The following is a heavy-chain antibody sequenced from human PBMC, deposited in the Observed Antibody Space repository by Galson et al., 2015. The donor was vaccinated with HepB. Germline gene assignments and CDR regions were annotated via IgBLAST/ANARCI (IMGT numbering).Heavy chain of an antibody. J-gene: IGHJ4*02. CDR3: ARGYSSSVHFDY. CDR1: GFTVSSNY. D-gene: IGHD6-6*01. Sequence: SLRLSCAASGFTVSSNYMSWVRQAPGKGLEWVSVIYSGGSTYYADSVNGRFTITRDNSKNTQYLQMNSRRAEDTAVYYCARGYSSSVHFDYWGQGTLVTVSS. V-gene: IGHV3-53*01. CDR2: IYSGGST.